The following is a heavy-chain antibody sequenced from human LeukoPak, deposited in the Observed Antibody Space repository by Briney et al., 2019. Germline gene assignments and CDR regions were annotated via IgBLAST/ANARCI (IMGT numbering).Heavy chain of an antibody. D-gene: IGHD2/OR15-2a*01. V-gene: IGHV3-11*04. CDR3: ARKDFSTASSSA. Sequence: YADSVKGRFTISRDNAKNSLYLDMNSLRPEDTAVYYCARKDFSTASSSAWGQGTLVTVS. J-gene: IGHJ5*02.